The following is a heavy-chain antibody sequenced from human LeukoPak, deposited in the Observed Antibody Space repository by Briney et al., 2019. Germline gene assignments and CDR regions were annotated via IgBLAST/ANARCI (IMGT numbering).Heavy chain of an antibody. J-gene: IGHJ4*02. CDR2: IYSGGTT. V-gene: IGHV3-53*01. D-gene: IGHD1-1*01. CDR3: AREDDGFDY. Sequence: PGGSLRLSCAASGFTFSSYAMSWVRQAPGKGLEWVSLIYSGGTTYYADSVKGRFTISRDDSKNTLYLQMNSLRAEDTAVYYCAREDDGFDYWGQGTLVTVSS. CDR1: GFTFSSYA.